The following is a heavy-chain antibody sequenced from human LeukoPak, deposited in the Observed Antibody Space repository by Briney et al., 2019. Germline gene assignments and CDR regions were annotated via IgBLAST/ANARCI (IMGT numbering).Heavy chain of an antibody. D-gene: IGHD6-19*01. CDR2: IDKTTYPT. J-gene: IGHJ4*02. V-gene: IGHV3-23*05. CDR3: AKFEGATIPGWFNDY. Sequence: GGSLRLSCAASEFIFRDYAMGWVRQAQGKGLEWVSTIDKTTYPTFYANSVKGRFTISRDNSKNTLYLQMNSLRTEDTAVYFCAKFEGATIPGWFNDYWGQGILVTVSS. CDR1: EFIFRDYA.